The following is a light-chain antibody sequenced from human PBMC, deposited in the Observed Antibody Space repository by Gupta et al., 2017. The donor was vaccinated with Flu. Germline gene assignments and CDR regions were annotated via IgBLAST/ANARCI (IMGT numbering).Light chain of an antibody. Sequence: SSELKQPPSVSVSPGQTATITCSGDSLPDQDAYWYKQRPGPAPMLIIFKDTGRPSGIPERVSGSGSGTGVTITISGVQAADESYSDSQKGAGRGTGVFGGGTRLTVL. CDR2: KDT. J-gene: IGLJ3*02. CDR1: SLPDQD. CDR3: QKGAGRGTGV. V-gene: IGLV3-25*02.